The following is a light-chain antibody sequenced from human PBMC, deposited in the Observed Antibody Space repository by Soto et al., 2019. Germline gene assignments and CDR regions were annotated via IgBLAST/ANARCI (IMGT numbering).Light chain of an antibody. CDR3: QHYNNWPPWT. V-gene: IGKV3-15*01. CDR1: QSVSNN. Sequence: EIVMTQSPATLSVSPGERATLSCRASQSVSNNLAWYHQKPGQAPRLLIYGASTRATGIPARFSGSGSGTEFTPSISSLQSEDFAGSYCQHYNNWPPWTFGQGTKVEIK. CDR2: GAS. J-gene: IGKJ1*01.